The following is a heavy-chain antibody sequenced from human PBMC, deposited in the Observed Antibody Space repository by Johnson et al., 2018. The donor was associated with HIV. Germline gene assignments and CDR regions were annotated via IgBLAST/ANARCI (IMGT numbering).Heavy chain of an antibody. Sequence: QVQLVESGGDVVRPGGSLRLSCVASGFTFSNFGMHWVRQGPGKGLEWVAVISYDGSNKYYADSVKGRFTLARDNSKNTLYLQMNSLRAEDTAVYSCARGAVVTAHDAFDIWGQGTMVTVSS. V-gene: IGHV3-30*19. CDR1: GFTFSNFG. D-gene: IGHD2-21*02. CDR3: ARGAVVTAHDAFDI. CDR2: ISYDGSNK. J-gene: IGHJ3*02.